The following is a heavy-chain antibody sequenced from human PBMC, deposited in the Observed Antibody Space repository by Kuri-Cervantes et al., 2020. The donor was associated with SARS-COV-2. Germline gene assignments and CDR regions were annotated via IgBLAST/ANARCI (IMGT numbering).Heavy chain of an antibody. CDR1: GYSFTSYW. Sequence: KVSCKGSGYSFTSYWIGWVRQMPGKGLEWMGIIYPGDSDTRYSPSFQGQVTISAEKSTSTAYLQWSSLKASDTAMYYCARHGGRSGSYDPRMDYWGQGTLVTVSS. V-gene: IGHV5-51*01. CDR2: IYPGDSDT. CDR3: ARHGGRSGSYDPRMDY. J-gene: IGHJ4*02. D-gene: IGHD1-26*01.